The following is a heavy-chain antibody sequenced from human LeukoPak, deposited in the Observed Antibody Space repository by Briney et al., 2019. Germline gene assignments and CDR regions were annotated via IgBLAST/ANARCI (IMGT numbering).Heavy chain of an antibody. CDR3: ASTYCSGGSCYTYAFDI. CDR1: GYRFTSYW. CDR2: NYPGDSDT. J-gene: IGHJ3*02. V-gene: IGHV5-51*01. D-gene: IGHD2-15*01. Sequence: GAALKISCKGSGYRFTSYWLGWVRQMPGKGLEWRGINYPGDSDTRYSPFFQGQVTISADKCISTAYLQWSSLKASDTAMYYCASTYCSGGSCYTYAFDIWGQGTMVTVSS.